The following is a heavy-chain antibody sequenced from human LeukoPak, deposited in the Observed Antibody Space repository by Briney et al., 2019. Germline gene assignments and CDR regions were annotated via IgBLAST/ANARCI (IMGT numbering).Heavy chain of an antibody. CDR3: ARDEPYYYDSSGYYTYYFDY. V-gene: IGHV4-4*07. CDR2: IYTSGST. CDR1: GGSISSYY. J-gene: IGHJ4*02. Sequence: PSETLFLTCTVSGGSISSYYWSWIRQPAGKGLEWIGRIYTSGSTNYNPSLKSRVTISVDKSKNQFSLKLSSVTGADTAVYYCARDEPYYYDSSGYYTYYFDYWGQGTLVTVSS. D-gene: IGHD3-22*01.